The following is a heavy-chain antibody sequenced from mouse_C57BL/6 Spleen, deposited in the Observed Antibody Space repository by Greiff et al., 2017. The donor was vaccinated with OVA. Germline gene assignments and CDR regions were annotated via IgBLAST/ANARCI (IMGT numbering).Heavy chain of an antibody. CDR2: ISGGGGNT. V-gene: IGHV5-9*01. J-gene: IGHJ2*01. D-gene: IGHD1-1*01. CDR1: GFTFSSYT. Sequence: EVQRVESGGGLVKPGGSLKLSCAASGFTFSSYTMSWVRQTPEKRLEWVATISGGGGNTYYPDSVKGRFTISRDNAKNTLYLQMSSLRSEDTALYYCARQVITTVVFDYWGQGTTLTVSS. CDR3: ARQVITTVVFDY.